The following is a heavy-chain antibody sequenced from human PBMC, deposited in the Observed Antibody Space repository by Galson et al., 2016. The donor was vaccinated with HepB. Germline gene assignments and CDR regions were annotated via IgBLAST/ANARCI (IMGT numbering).Heavy chain of an antibody. CDR3: ARTSDLDF. CDR1: GGSISSGYY. CDR2: IYYSGTA. J-gene: IGHJ4*02. V-gene: IGHV4-39*07. Sequence: SETLSLTCTVSGGSISSGYYWGWIRQPPGKGLEWIGHIYYSGTATYNPFLKSRVSISVDTSNDQFSLKLNSVTAADTAVYYCARTSDLDFWGQGTLVTISS. D-gene: IGHD2-2*01.